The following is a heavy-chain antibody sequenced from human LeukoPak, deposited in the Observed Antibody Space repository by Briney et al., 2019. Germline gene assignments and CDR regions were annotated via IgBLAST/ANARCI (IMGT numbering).Heavy chain of an antibody. V-gene: IGHV1-18*01. CDR3: ARDRRRYCSGGSCSDLDY. Sequence: ASVMVSCKASGYTFTSYGISWVRQAPGQGLEWMGWISAYNGNTNYAQKLQGRVTMTTDTSTSTAYMELRSLRSDDTAVYYCARDRRRYCSGGSCSDLDYWGQGTLVTVSS. CDR1: GYTFTSYG. J-gene: IGHJ4*02. D-gene: IGHD2-15*01. CDR2: ISAYNGNT.